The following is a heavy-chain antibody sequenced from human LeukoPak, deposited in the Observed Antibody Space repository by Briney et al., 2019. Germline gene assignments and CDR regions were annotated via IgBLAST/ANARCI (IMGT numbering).Heavy chain of an antibody. CDR2: ISSSSSSYI. CDR3: ARWGITGTTDRRHDAFDI. V-gene: IGHV3-21*01. D-gene: IGHD1-20*01. J-gene: IGHJ3*02. Sequence: PGGSLRLSCAASGFTFSSYSMNWVRQAPGKGLEWVSSISSSSSSYIYYADSVKGRFTISRDNAKNSLYLQMNSLRAEDTAVYYCARWGITGTTDRRHDAFDIWGQGTMVTVSS. CDR1: GFTFSSYS.